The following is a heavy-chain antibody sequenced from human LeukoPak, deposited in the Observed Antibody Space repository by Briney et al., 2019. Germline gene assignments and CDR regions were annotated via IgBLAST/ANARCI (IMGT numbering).Heavy chain of an antibody. V-gene: IGHV3-23*01. CDR1: GFPLSNYA. J-gene: IGHJ4*02. D-gene: IGHD4-23*01. Sequence: PGGSLRLSCVASGFPLSNYAMSWVRQVPGKGLEWVSATSSSDDGTYYADSVRGRFTISSDNSKNTLYLQMNRLRVEDAALYYCARRAGGYSHPYDYWGQGVLVTVSS. CDR2: TSSSDDGT. CDR3: ARRAGGYSHPYDY.